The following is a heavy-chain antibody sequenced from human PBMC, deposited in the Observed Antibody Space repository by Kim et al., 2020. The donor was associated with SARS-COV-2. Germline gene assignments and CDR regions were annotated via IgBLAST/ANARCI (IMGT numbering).Heavy chain of an antibody. CDR2: VRNKANSHAT. CDR1: GFTFSGSA. D-gene: IGHD7-27*01. V-gene: IGHV3-73*01. J-gene: IGHJ1*01. CDR3: SRQGLGFVH. Sequence: GGSLRLSCAASGFTFSGSAMHWVRQASGKGLEWVGRVRNKANSHATTYAASVKVRFIITRDDSTNTAYLQMNSLKTEDPAVYYCSRQGLGFVHWGQGSLV.